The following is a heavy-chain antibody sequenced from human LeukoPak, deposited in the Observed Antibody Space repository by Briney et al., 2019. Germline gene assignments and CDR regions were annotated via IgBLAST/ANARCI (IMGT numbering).Heavy chain of an antibody. CDR1: GFTFSSSP. CDR3: ARSGDY. J-gene: IGHJ4*02. Sequence: GRSLRLSCAASGFTFSSSPMNWVRQAPGKGLEWVSYISSSSTIYYADSVKGRFTISRDNAKNSLYLQMNSLRVEDRAVYYCARSGDYWGQGTLVTVPS. CDR2: ISSSSTI. V-gene: IGHV3-48*01.